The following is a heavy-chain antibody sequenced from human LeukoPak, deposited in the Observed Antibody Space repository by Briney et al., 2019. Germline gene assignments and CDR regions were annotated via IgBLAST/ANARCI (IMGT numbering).Heavy chain of an antibody. D-gene: IGHD6-13*01. Sequence: SETLSLTCAVYGGSFSGYYWSWIRQPPGKGLEWIGEINHSGSTNYNPSPKSRVTISVDTSKNQFSLKLSSVTAADTAVYYCARPKAAAGRQKYGMDVWGQGTTVTVSS. CDR2: INHSGST. CDR1: GGSFSGYY. V-gene: IGHV4-34*01. J-gene: IGHJ6*02. CDR3: ARPKAAAGRQKYGMDV.